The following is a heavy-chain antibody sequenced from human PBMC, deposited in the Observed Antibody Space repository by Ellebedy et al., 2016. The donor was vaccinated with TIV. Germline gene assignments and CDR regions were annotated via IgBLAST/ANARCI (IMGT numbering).Heavy chain of an antibody. CDR1: GYRFTSNW. J-gene: IGHJ6*02. Sequence: GGSLRLSCQASGYRFTSNWIAWVRQVPGKGLEWMGIIYPDDSDTRYSPSFQGQVTISADKSISTAYLQWSSLKASDTAIYYCARHLGAAKFNTYYGMDVWGLGTTVTVSS. CDR2: IYPDDSDT. D-gene: IGHD3-16*01. CDR3: ARHLGAAKFNTYYGMDV. V-gene: IGHV5-51*01.